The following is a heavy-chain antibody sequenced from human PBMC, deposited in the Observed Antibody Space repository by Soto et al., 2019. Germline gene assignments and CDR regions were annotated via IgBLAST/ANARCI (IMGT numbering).Heavy chain of an antibody. Sequence: QITLKESGPTLVKPTQTLTLTCTFSGFSLSTSGVGVGWIRQPPGKALEWLALIYWDDDKRYSPSLKSRLTITKDHSKNQVVLTMTNMDPADTATYYGAHRRGYCSRGSCYSIWFDPWGQGTLVTVSS. J-gene: IGHJ5*02. CDR1: GFSLSTSGVG. D-gene: IGHD2-15*01. V-gene: IGHV2-5*02. CDR3: AHRRGYCSRGSCYSIWFDP. CDR2: IYWDDDK.